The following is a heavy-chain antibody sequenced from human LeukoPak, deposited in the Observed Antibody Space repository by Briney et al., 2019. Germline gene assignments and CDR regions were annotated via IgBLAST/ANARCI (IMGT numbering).Heavy chain of an antibody. D-gene: IGHD6-13*01. CDR1: GFTFSSYW. CDR2: ISSSSSYI. Sequence: GGSLRLSCAASGFTFSSYWMSWVRQAPGKGLEWVSSISSSSSYIYYADSVKGRFTISRDNAKNSLYLQMNSLRAEDTAVYYCARVRIAATGTPRSPYFDYWGQGTLVTVSS. CDR3: ARVRIAATGTPRSPYFDY. J-gene: IGHJ4*02. V-gene: IGHV3-21*01.